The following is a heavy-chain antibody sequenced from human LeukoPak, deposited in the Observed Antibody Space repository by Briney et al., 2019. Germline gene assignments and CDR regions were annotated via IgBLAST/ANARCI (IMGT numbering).Heavy chain of an antibody. CDR2: INHSGST. V-gene: IGHV4-34*01. CDR3: AREREESGAWYERPHFDY. J-gene: IGHJ4*02. D-gene: IGHD6-19*01. CDR1: GGSFSGYN. Sequence: SETLSLTCAVYGGSFSGYNWAWIRQSPGKGLEWIGQINHSGSTNYNQSLKSRVSLSVDTSKNQFSLRVSSATAADTALYYCAREREESGAWYERPHFDYWGRGALVTVSS.